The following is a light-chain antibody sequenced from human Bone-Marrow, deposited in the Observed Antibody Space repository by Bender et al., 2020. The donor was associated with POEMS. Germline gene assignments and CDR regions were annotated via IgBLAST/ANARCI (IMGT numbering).Light chain of an antibody. J-gene: IGLJ3*02. V-gene: IGLV4-69*01. CDR3: QTWDTGIGV. Sequence: QLVLTQSPSASASLGASVKLTCTLSSGHSSNPIAWHQQQPEKGPRYLMKLESDGSHSKGDGIPDRFSGSSSGAERYLPLSSLQSEDEADYYCQTWDTGIGVFGGGTKLTVL. CDR1: SGHSSNP. CDR2: LESDGSH.